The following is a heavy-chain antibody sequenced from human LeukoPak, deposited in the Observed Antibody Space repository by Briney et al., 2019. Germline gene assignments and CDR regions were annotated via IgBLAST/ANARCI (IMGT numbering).Heavy chain of an antibody. CDR3: ARLSGSYYIFDY. CDR1: GYTFTNYG. Sequence: GASVKVSCKASGYTFTNYGISWMRQAPGQGLEWMGWITTYNGYTNYAQKFQGRVTMTTDTSTSTAYMELRSLRSDDAAVYNCARLSGSYYIFDYWGQGTLVTVSS. J-gene: IGHJ4*02. D-gene: IGHD1-26*01. CDR2: ITTYNGYT. V-gene: IGHV1-18*01.